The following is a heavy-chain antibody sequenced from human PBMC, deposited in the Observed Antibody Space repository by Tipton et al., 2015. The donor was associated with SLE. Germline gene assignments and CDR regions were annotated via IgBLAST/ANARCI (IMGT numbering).Heavy chain of an antibody. CDR1: GGSISSYY. J-gene: IGHJ3*02. Sequence: GLVKPSETLSLTCTVSGGSISSYYWSWIRQPPGKGLEWIGYIYTSGSTNYNPSLKSRVTISVDTSKNQFSLKLSSVTAAGTAVYYCARDRSIAARFDAFDIWGQGTMVTVS. CDR2: IYTSGST. V-gene: IGHV4-59*01. CDR3: ARDRSIAARFDAFDI. D-gene: IGHD6-6*01.